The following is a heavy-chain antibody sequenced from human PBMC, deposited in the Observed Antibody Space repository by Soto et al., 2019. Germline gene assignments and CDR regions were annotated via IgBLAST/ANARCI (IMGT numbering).Heavy chain of an antibody. D-gene: IGHD3-22*01. J-gene: IGHJ3*02. CDR1: GFTFSSYA. Sequence: LGGSLRLSCAASGFTFSSYAMHWVRQAPGKGLEWVAVISYDGSNKYYADSVKGRFTISRDNSKNTLYLQMNSLRAEDTAVYFCARAGYYDRRDAFDIWGQGTMVTVSS. CDR3: ARAGYYDRRDAFDI. CDR2: ISYDGSNK. V-gene: IGHV3-30-3*01.